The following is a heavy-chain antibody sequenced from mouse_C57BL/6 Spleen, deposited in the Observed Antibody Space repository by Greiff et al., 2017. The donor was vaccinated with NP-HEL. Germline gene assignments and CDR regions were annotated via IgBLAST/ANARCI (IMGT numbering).Heavy chain of an antibody. V-gene: IGHV5-4*01. CDR1: GFTFSSYA. D-gene: IGHD3-2*02. Sequence: EVHLVESGGGLVKPGGSLKLSCAASGFTFSSYAMSWVRQTPEKRLEWVATISDGGSYTYYPDNVKGRFTISRDNAKNNLYLQMSHLKSEDTAMYYCAREEGGLRLLLDYWGQGTTLTVSS. J-gene: IGHJ2*01. CDR3: AREEGGLRLLLDY. CDR2: ISDGGSYT.